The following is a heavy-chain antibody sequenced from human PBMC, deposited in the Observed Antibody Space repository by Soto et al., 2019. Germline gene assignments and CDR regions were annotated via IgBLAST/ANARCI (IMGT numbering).Heavy chain of an antibody. D-gene: IGHD2-15*01. Sequence: EVQLLESGGGLVQPGGSLRLSCAASGFTFSSYAMSWVRQAPGQGLEWVSAISGSGGSTYYADSLKGRFTISRDNSRNTLYLQMNSLRAEDTAVYFCAKRYCSGGTCHFYYYYGLDVWGQGTTVTVSS. CDR3: AKRYCSGGTCHFYYYYGLDV. J-gene: IGHJ6*02. CDR2: ISGSGGST. CDR1: GFTFSSYA. V-gene: IGHV3-23*01.